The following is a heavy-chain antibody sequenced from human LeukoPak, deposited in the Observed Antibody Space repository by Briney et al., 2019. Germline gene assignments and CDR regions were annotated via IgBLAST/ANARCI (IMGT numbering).Heavy chain of an antibody. D-gene: IGHD5-18*01. J-gene: IGHJ4*02. CDR3: ARAYGGYSYGYGYFDY. V-gene: IGHV1-2*02. Sequence: ASVKVSCKASGYTFTGYYMHWVRQAPGQGLEWMGWINPNSGGTNYAQKFQGRVTMTRDTSISTAYMELSRLRSDDTAVYYCARAYGGYSYGYGYFDYWGQGTLVTVSS. CDR1: GYTFTGYY. CDR2: INPNSGGT.